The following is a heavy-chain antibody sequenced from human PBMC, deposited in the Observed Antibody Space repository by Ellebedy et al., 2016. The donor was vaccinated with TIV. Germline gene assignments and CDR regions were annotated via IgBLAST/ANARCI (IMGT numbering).Heavy chain of an antibody. CDR1: GGSISSGDHY. CDR3: ARGGAVAGTNPIDY. Sequence: SETLSLTCTVSGGSISSGDHYWSWIRQPPGKGLEWIGYIYSSGNTYYNPSLMSRVTISVDTSKNHFSLKLSSVTAADTAVYYGARGGAVAGTNPIDYWGQGTLVTVSS. V-gene: IGHV4-30-4*01. D-gene: IGHD6-19*01. CDR2: IYSSGNT. J-gene: IGHJ4*02.